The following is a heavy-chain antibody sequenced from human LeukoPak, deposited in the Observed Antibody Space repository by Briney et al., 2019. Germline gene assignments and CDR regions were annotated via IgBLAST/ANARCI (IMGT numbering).Heavy chain of an antibody. Sequence: PSETLSLTCTVSGGSISSGSYYWGWIRQPPGKGLEWIGSIYYSGSTYNNPSIKSRVPKSRVTISVDTSKNQFSLELNSVTAADTAVYYCARDPSVAAAGNNWFDPWGQGTLVTVSS. J-gene: IGHJ5*02. CDR3: ARDPSVAAAGNNWFDP. CDR1: GGSISSGSYY. V-gene: IGHV4-39*07. D-gene: IGHD6-13*01. CDR2: IYYSGST.